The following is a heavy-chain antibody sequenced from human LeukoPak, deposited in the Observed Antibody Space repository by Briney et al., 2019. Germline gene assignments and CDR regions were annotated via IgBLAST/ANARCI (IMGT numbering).Heavy chain of an antibody. J-gene: IGHJ4*02. D-gene: IGHD1-26*01. CDR1: GFTFSSYS. CDR2: FNNVDKTI. CDR3: ARDRVGATDYFDY. Sequence: GGSLRLSCAASGFTFSSYSMNWVRQAPGKGPEWVSYFNNVDKTIQYADSVKGRFTVSSDNAKNSLYLQMNSLRAEDTAVYYCARDRVGATDYFDYWGQGTLVTVSS. V-gene: IGHV3-48*01.